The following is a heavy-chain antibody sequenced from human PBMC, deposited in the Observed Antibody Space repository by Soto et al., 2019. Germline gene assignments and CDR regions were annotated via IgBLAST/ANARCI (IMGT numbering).Heavy chain of an antibody. CDR3: ARKYYYDNTGYYPDWYFDL. D-gene: IGHD3-22*01. Sequence: QVQLEESGPGLVKPSGTLSLTCAVSGGSVSKNTWWSWVRQPPGKGLAWIGEVWHSGSTTYNPSLKSRVTISVDKSKNQFSLRLSSVTAADTAVYYCARKYYYDNTGYYPDWYFDLWGRGTPVTVSS. CDR1: GGSVSKNTW. V-gene: IGHV4-4*02. CDR2: VWHSGST. J-gene: IGHJ2*01.